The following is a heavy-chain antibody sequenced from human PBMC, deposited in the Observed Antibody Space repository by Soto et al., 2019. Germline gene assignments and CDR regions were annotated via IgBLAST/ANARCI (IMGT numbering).Heavy chain of an antibody. J-gene: IGHJ5*02. CDR3: AKGLYGEFRDCFDP. Sequence: SVKVTCKDSGYTYNNYGISWVRQAPGQRLEWMGWINTGNGNTKYSQKFQGRVTITRDTSASTAYMELSSLRSEDTAVYYCAKGLYGEFRDCFDPWGQGTLVTVSS. CDR2: INTGNGNT. D-gene: IGHD4-17*01. V-gene: IGHV1-3*04. CDR1: GYTYNNYG.